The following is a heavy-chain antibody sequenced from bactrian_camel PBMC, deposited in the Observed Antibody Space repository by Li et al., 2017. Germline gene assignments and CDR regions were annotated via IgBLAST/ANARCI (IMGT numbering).Heavy chain of an antibody. CDR3: AASGGQLGRWCYEFPVNWVSWLYN. Sequence: QLVESGGGSVQAGGSLKLSCTVSGHTGSTYCMGWFRQAPGKEREGVATIDSDGSQSYADSVKGRFIIFQDGAKNTLYLHMNNLKPEDTAMYHCAASGGQLGRWCYEFPVNWVSWLYNWGQGTQVTVS. D-gene: IGHD3*01. CDR2: IDSDGSQ. CDR1: GHTGSTYC. V-gene: IGHV3S55*01. J-gene: IGHJ4*01.